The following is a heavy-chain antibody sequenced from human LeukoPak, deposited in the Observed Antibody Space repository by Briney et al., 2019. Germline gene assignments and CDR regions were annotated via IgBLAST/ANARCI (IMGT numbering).Heavy chain of an antibody. CDR1: GFTFSSYS. CDR2: ISGNGGDT. Sequence: PGGSLRLSCAASGFTFSSYSMSWVRQAPGKGLEWVSVISGNGGDTFYADSVKGRFTISRDNSKNTLYLQMNSLRVEDTAVYYCAKGRTLVGGSTRSYDYWGQGTLVTVSS. D-gene: IGHD1-26*01. V-gene: IGHV3-23*01. CDR3: AKGRTLVGGSTRSYDY. J-gene: IGHJ4*02.